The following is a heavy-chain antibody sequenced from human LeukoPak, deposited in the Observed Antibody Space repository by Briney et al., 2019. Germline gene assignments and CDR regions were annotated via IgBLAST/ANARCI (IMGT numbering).Heavy chain of an antibody. V-gene: IGHV3-23*01. D-gene: IGHD1/OR15-1a*01. CDR2: IRGSGADK. CDR1: GFSFSTYS. Sequence: HPGGSLRLSCAASGFSFSTYSMSWVRQAPGKGLECVSSIRGSGADKYYADSVKGRFSISRDNSQDTLSLQMNSLRAEDTAVYYCAKISWDGRGTFDWGRGTLVTVSS. CDR3: AKISWDGRGTFD. J-gene: IGHJ4*02.